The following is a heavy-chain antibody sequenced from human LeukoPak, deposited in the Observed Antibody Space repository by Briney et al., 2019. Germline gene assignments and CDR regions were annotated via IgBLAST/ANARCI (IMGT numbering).Heavy chain of an antibody. V-gene: IGHV3-23*01. J-gene: IGHJ4*02. D-gene: IGHD2-8*02. Sequence: GGSLRLSCAASGFTFSSHSMSWVRQAPGEGLEWVSAISPSGDSTTYPDSVKGRFTISRDNSKNMLYLQMNSLTAEDTAIYYCARRLLSGGVTDFFDYWGRGSLVTVAS. CDR1: GFTFSSHS. CDR2: ISPSGDST. CDR3: ARRLLSGGVTDFFDY.